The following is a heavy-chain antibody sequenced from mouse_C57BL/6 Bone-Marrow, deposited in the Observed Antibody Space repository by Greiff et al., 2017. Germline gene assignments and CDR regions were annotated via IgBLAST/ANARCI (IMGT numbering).Heavy chain of an antibody. V-gene: IGHV7-3*01. J-gene: IGHJ4*01. D-gene: IGHD1-1*01. CDR2: IRNKANGYTT. CDR3: ASLYYYGSSYGAMDY. CDR1: GFTFTDYY. Sequence: DVKLVESGGGLVQPGGSLSLSCAASGFTFTDYYMSWVRQPPGKALEWLGFIRNKANGYTTEYSASVKGRFTISRDNSQSILYLQMYALRAEDSATYYCASLYYYGSSYGAMDYWGQGTSVTVSS.